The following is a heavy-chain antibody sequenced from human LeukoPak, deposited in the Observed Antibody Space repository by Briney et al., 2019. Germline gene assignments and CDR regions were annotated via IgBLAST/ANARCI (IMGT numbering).Heavy chain of an antibody. J-gene: IGHJ4*02. V-gene: IGHV1-69*06. Sequence: SVKVSCKASGGTFSSYAISWVRQAPGQGLEWMGGIIPIFGTANYAQKFQGRVTITADTSTSTAYMELRSLRSDDTAVYYCATRSWRDYDILTGSGSLDYWGQGTLVTVSS. D-gene: IGHD3-9*01. CDR1: GGTFSSYA. CDR3: ATRSWRDYDILTGSGSLDY. CDR2: IIPIFGTA.